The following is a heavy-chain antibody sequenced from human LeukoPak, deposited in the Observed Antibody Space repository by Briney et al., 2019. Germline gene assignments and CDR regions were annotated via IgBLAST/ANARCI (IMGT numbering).Heavy chain of an antibody. CDR2: INHSGST. CDR1: GGSFSGYY. CDR3: ARGVPEYYGSVSYYGGRPFDY. V-gene: IGHV4-34*01. Sequence: PSETLSLTCAVYGGSFSGYYWSWIRQPAGKGLEWIGGINHSGSTNYNPSLRSRVTISVDTSKNQFSLKLSSVTAADTAVYSGARGVPEYYGSVSYYGGRPFDYWGQGTLVTVSS. J-gene: IGHJ4*02. D-gene: IGHD3-10*01.